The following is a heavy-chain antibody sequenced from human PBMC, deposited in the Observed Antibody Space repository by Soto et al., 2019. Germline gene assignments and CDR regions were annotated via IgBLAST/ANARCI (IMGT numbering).Heavy chain of an antibody. CDR1: GYTFTGYY. V-gene: IGHV1-2*04. CDR3: ARDHIVVVPADAKSIVYYYGMDV. Sequence: QVQLVQSGAEVKKPGASVKVSCKASGYTFTGYYMHWVRQAPGQGLEWMGWINANSGGTNYAQKFQGWVTITRDTSISTAYMELSRLRSDDTAVYYCARDHIVVVPADAKSIVYYYGMDVWGQGTTVTVSS. J-gene: IGHJ6*02. CDR2: INANSGGT. D-gene: IGHD2-2*01.